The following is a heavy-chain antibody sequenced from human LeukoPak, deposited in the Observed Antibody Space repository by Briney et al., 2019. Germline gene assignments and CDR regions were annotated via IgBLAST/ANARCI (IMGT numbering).Heavy chain of an antibody. CDR1: GFTSSDYY. CDR3: ARDEYIHGDLTNFDS. CDR2: ISSSGSMI. Sequence: GGSLRLSCAASGFTSSDYYMSWIRQAPGKGLEWVSYISSSGSMISDADSVKGRFTISRDNAKKSLYLQMNSLRAEDTAAYYCARDEYIHGDLTNFDSWGQGTLVIVSS. D-gene: IGHD4-17*01. V-gene: IGHV3-11*04. J-gene: IGHJ4*02.